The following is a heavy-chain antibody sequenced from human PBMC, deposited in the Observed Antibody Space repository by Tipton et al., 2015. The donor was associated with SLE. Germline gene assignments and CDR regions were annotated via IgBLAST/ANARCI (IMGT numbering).Heavy chain of an antibody. V-gene: IGHV4-59*11. CDR3: AREVGSTWTPRFDY. Sequence: LRLSCTVSGASISSHYWSWIRQPPGKGLEWIGYLSYSGSAHYNPSLRSRVTLSLDTSKNQVSLKLTSVTAADTAVYYCAREVGSTWTPRFDYWGQGTLVTVSS. CDR1: GASISSHY. D-gene: IGHD6-13*01. J-gene: IGHJ4*02. CDR2: LSYSGSA.